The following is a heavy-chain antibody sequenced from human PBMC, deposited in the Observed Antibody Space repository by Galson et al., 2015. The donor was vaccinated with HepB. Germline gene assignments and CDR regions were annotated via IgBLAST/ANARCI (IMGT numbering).Heavy chain of an antibody. CDR3: ARSTGDLDY. D-gene: IGHD7-27*01. CDR1: GDSVSSKSAA. V-gene: IGHV6-1*01. CDR2: TYYRSKWYY. Sequence: CAISGDSVSSKSAAWNWIRQSPSRGLEWLGRTYYRSKWYYEYTVSVKSRVTINPDTSKNQVSLHLNSVTPDDTAVYFCARSTGDLDYWGQGSQVTDSS. J-gene: IGHJ4*02.